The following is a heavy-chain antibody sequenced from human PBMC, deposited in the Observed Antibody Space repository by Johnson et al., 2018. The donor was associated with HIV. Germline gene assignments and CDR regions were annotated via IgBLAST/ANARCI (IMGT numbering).Heavy chain of an antibody. Sequence: VQLVEWGGGLVQPGGSLRLSSVASGFTFGRHDMHWVRQFTGKGLEWVSSIATAGDTYHPGSVKGRLSMSRDSASNSLYLQMNSLRAEDTALYYCAREGYGSYSASDAFDIWGQGTMVTVSS. V-gene: IGHV3-13*01. CDR2: IATAGDT. CDR3: AREGYGSYSASDAFDI. D-gene: IGHD1-26*01. J-gene: IGHJ3*02. CDR1: GFTFGRHD.